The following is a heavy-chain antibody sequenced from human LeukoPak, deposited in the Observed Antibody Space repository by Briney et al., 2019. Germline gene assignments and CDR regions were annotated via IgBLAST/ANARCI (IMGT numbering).Heavy chain of an antibody. CDR2: IYYSGST. Sequence: PSEPLSLTCTVTGGSISSSSYYWCWIRQPPGKGLEWIGSIYYSGSTYYNPSLKSRFNISVDTSKNQCSLKLSSVTAADTAVYYCARRTATVTPDYWGQGTLVTVSS. CDR3: ARRTATVTPDY. V-gene: IGHV4-39*01. J-gene: IGHJ4*02. CDR1: GGSISSSSYY. D-gene: IGHD4-17*01.